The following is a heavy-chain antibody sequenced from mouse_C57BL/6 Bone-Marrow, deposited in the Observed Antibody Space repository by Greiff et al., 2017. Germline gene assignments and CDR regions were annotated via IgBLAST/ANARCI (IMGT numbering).Heavy chain of an antibody. V-gene: IGHV1-81*01. D-gene: IGHD1-1*01. CDR1: GYTFTSYG. CDR2: IYPRSGNT. J-gene: IGHJ4*01. CDR3: ARRAYYGSSYGAMDY. Sequence: SGAELARPGASVKLSCKASGYTFTSYGISWVKQRTGQGLEWIGEIYPRSGNTYYNEKFKGKATLTADKSSSTAYMELRSLTSEDSAVYFCARRAYYGSSYGAMDYWGQGTSVTVSS.